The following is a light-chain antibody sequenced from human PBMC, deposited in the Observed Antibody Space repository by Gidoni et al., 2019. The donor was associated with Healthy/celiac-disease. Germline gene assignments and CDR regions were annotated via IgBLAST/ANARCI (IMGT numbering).Light chain of an antibody. CDR1: SSHVGGYNY. CDR2: DVS. V-gene: IGLV2-11*01. CDR3: CSYAGSYTVV. Sequence: QSAQTHARAVSGSPGQSVTISCTGTSSHVGGYNYVPWYQQHPGKAPNLLLFDVSKRPSGVPDRFSGSKSGNTASLTISGLQAEDEADYYCCSYAGSYTVVFGGGTKLTVL. J-gene: IGLJ3*02.